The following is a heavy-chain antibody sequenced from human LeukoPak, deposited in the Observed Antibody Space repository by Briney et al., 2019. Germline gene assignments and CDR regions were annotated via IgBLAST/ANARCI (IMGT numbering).Heavy chain of an antibody. V-gene: IGHV3-48*01. Sequence: PGGSLRLSCTASGFALSNYGMNWVRQAPGKGLEWVSYISSSSSTVNYADSVKGRFTISRDNAKSTLYLQMNSLRAEDTAVYYCARDPTVVTPGSHWFDPWGQGTLVTVSS. CDR1: GFALSNYG. CDR2: ISSSSSTV. J-gene: IGHJ5*02. CDR3: ARDPTVVTPGSHWFDP. D-gene: IGHD4-23*01.